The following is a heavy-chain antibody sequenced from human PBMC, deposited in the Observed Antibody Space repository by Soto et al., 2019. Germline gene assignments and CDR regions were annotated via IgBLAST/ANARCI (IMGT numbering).Heavy chain of an antibody. D-gene: IGHD1-26*01. J-gene: IGHJ4*02. CDR2: IWYDGSNK. Sequence: GGSLRLSCAASGFAFSTYGIHWVRQAPGKGLEWVAVIWYDGSNKYYADSVKGRFTISRDNSKNTLYLQMDSLRAEDTAVYYCARAVGPYDYWGQGTLVTVSS. CDR3: ARAVGPYDY. V-gene: IGHV3-33*01. CDR1: GFAFSTYG.